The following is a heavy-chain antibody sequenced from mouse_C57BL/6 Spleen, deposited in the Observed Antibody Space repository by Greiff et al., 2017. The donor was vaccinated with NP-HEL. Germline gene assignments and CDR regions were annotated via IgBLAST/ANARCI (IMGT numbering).Heavy chain of an antibody. CDR2: IDPSDSYT. Sequence: QVQLQQPGAELVMPGASVKLSCKASGYTFTSYWMHWVKQRPGQGLEWIGEIDPSDSYTNYNPKVKGKSTLTVDKSSSTAYMQLSSLTSEDSAVYYCARTGSSGLWFAYGGQGTLVTVSA. CDR3: ARTGSSGLWFAY. D-gene: IGHD3-2*02. J-gene: IGHJ3*01. V-gene: IGHV1-69*01. CDR1: GYTFTSYW.